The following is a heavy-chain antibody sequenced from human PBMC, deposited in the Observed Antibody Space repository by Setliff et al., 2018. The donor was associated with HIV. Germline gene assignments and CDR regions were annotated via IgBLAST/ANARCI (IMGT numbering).Heavy chain of an antibody. CDR3: ASHQHNFTGYYYYYYYMAV. V-gene: IGHV4-4*09. CDR1: GGSISNYY. D-gene: IGHD3-9*01. Sequence: SETLSLTCTVSGGSISNYYWTWIRQPPGKGLEWIGYIYSSGSTNFNPSLKSRVAMSVDTAKNHFSLMLTSLTVADTAVYYCASHQHNFTGYYYYYYYMAV. CDR2: IYSSGST. J-gene: IGHJ6*03.